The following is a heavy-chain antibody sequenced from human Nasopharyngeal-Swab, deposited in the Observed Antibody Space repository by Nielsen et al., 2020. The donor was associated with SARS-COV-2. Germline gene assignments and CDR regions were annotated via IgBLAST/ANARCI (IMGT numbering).Heavy chain of an antibody. J-gene: IGHJ6*02. Sequence: WIRQPPGKGLEWVSGISWNSGSICYADSVKGRFTISRDNAKNSLYLQMNSLRAEDTALYYCAKVVAAHYYYYGMDVWGQGTTVTVSS. CDR3: AKVVAAHYYYYGMDV. D-gene: IGHD2-15*01. V-gene: IGHV3-9*01. CDR2: ISWNSGSI.